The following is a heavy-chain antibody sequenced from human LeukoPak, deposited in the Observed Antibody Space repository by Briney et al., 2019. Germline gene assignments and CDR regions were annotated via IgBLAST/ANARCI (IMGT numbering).Heavy chain of an antibody. D-gene: IGHD6-25*01. CDR2: IGVAGDT. CDR3: ARGGRAAAGFFDY. J-gene: IGHJ4*02. Sequence: PGGSLRLSCAASGFTFSRYDMHWVRQATGKGLEWVSAIGVAGDTYYPGSVKGRFTISRDNAKNSLYLQMNSLRAEDTAVYYCARGGRAAAGFFDYWGQGTLVTVSS. V-gene: IGHV3-13*04. CDR1: GFTFSRYD.